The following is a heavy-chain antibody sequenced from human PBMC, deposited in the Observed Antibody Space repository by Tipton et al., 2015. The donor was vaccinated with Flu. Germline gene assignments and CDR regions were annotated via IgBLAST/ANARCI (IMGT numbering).Heavy chain of an antibody. D-gene: IGHD2-2*01. CDR2: IRSKAYGGTT. Sequence: RSLRLSCTASGFTFGDYAMSWVRQAPGKGLEWVGFIRSKAYGGTTEYAASVKGRFTISRDDSKSIAYLQMNSLKTEDTAVYYCTFYVVVVPAAYFDYWGQGTLVTVSS. V-gene: IGHV3-49*04. J-gene: IGHJ4*02. CDR1: GFTFGDYA. CDR3: TFYVVVVPAAYFDY.